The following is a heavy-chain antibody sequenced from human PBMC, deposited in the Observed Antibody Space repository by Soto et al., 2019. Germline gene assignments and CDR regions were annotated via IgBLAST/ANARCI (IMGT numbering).Heavy chain of an antibody. V-gene: IGHV1-69*13. Sequence: GASVKVSCKASGGTFSSYAISWVRQAPGQGLEWIGGIIPIFGTANYAQKFQGRVTITADESTSTAYMELSSLRSEDTAVYYCARGKLTPRDNWFDPWGQGTLVTVSS. D-gene: IGHD2-15*01. J-gene: IGHJ5*02. CDR2: IIPIFGTA. CDR3: ARGKLTPRDNWFDP. CDR1: GGTFSSYA.